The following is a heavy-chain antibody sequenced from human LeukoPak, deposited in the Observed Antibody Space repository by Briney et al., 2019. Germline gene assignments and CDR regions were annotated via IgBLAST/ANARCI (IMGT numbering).Heavy chain of an antibody. CDR1: GGSISSYY. D-gene: IGHD5-24*01. CDR2: IYYSGST. V-gene: IGHV4-59*08. J-gene: IGHJ3*02. Sequence: PSETLSLTCTVSGGSISSYYWSWIRQPPGKGLEWIGYIYYSGSTNYNPSLKGRVTISVDTSKNQFSLKLSSVTAADTAVYYCARHGYGDGYNLGGAFDIWGQGTMVTVSS. CDR3: ARHGYGDGYNLGGAFDI.